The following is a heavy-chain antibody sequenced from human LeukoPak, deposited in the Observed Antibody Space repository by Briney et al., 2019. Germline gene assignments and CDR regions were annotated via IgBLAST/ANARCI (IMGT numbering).Heavy chain of an antibody. D-gene: IGHD5-12*01. CDR1: GFTFSSYG. Sequence: PGRSLRPSCAASGFTFSSYGMHWVRQAPGKGLEWVAVIWYDGSNKYYADSVKGRFTISRDNSKNTLYLQMNSLRAEDTAVYYCAKDSRLYGGYDFDYWGQGTLVTVSS. V-gene: IGHV3-33*06. J-gene: IGHJ4*02. CDR3: AKDSRLYGGYDFDY. CDR2: IWYDGSNK.